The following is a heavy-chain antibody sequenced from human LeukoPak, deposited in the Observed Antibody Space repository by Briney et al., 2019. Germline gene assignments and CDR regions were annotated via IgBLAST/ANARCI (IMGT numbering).Heavy chain of an antibody. CDR2: ITGSANIT. V-gene: IGHV3-23*01. CDR1: GFTFSNYA. Sequence: GGSLRLSCEASGFTFSNYAMSWVRQAPGKGLEWVSGITGSANITYYTDSVKGRFTISRDNSKNTLYLQMNSLRAEDTAVYYCAKDRGGHNWNDAFDPWGQGTLVTVSP. D-gene: IGHD1-1*01. CDR3: AKDRGGHNWNDAFDP. J-gene: IGHJ5*02.